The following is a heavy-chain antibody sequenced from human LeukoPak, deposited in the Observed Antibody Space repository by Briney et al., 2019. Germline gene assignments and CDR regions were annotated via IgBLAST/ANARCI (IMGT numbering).Heavy chain of an antibody. CDR3: AGDFWSGYYFRV. Sequence: SETLSLTCSVSGGSISSSIYYWGWIRQPPGKGLEWIGSIYYSGSTYYNPSLKSRVTISVDTSKNQFSLKRSSVPAADTAVYYCAGDFWSGYYFRVWGQGTLVTVSS. CDR2: IYYSGST. CDR1: GGSISSSIYY. V-gene: IGHV4-39*07. D-gene: IGHD3-3*01. J-gene: IGHJ4*02.